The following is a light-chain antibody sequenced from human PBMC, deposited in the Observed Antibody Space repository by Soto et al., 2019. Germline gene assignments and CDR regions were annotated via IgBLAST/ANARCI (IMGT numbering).Light chain of an antibody. CDR3: QSYDSSLEVV. J-gene: IGLJ2*01. CDR1: SSNIGAGYD. CDR2: GNS. Sequence: QSVLTQPPSVSVAPGQRVTISCTGSSSNIGAGYDVHWYQQLPGTAPKLLIYGNSNRPSGVPDRFSGSKSGTSASLAITGLQAEDEADYYCQSYDSSLEVVFGGGTKLTVL. V-gene: IGLV1-40*01.